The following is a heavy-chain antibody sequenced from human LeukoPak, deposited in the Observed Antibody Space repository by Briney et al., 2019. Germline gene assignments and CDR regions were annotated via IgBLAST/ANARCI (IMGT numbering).Heavy chain of an antibody. CDR1: GYSISSGYY. D-gene: IGHD1-14*01. CDR3: ARVGPAVLAFDI. J-gene: IGHJ3*02. V-gene: IGHV4-61*01. Sequence: SETLSLTCTVSGYSISSGYYWGWIRQPPGKGLEWIGYIYYSGSTNYNPSLKSRVTISVDTSKNQFSLKLSSVTAADTAVYYCARVGPAVLAFDIWGQGTMVTVSS. CDR2: IYYSGST.